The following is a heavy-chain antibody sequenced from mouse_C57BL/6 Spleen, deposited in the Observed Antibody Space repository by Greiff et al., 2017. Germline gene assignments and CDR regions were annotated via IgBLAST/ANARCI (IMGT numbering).Heavy chain of an antibody. CDR2: IGPGSGST. J-gene: IGHJ2*01. CDR3: GHYYGSSQYYFDY. CDR1: GYTFTDYY. V-gene: IGHV1-77*01. D-gene: IGHD1-1*01. Sequence: VQRVESGAELVKPGASVKISCKASGYTFTDYYINWVKQRPGQGLEWIGKIGPGSGSTYYNEKFKGKATLTADKSSSTAYMQLSSLTSEDSAVXFCGHYYGSSQYYFDYWGQGTTLTVSS.